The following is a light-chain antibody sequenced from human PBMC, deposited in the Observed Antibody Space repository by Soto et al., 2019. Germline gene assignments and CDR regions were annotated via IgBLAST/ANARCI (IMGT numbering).Light chain of an antibody. CDR2: DVT. CDR3: SSYTTSSTVV. V-gene: IGLV2-14*03. CDR1: SSDVGGHKY. J-gene: IGLJ2*01. Sequence: QSALTQPASVSGSPGQSITISCTGTSSDVGGHKYVAWYQQHPDKAPKLIIYDVTYRPSGVSNRFSGSMSGNTASLTISGLHADDDADYFCSSYTTSSTVVFGGGTKLTVL.